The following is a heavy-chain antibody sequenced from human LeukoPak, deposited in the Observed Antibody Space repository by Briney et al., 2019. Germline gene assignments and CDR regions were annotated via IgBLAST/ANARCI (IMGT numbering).Heavy chain of an antibody. CDR3: ARAPGQWLVDGMDV. Sequence: ASVKVSCKASGGTFSSYAISWVRQAPGQGLEWMGRIIPILGIANYAQKFQGRVTIIADKSTSTAYMELSSLRSEDTAVYYCARAPGQWLVDGMDVWGQGTTVTVSS. D-gene: IGHD6-19*01. V-gene: IGHV1-69*04. CDR2: IIPILGIA. CDR1: GGTFSSYA. J-gene: IGHJ6*02.